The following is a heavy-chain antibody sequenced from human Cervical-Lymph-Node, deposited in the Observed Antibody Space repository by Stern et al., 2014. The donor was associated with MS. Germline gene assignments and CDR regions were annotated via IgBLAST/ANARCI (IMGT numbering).Heavy chain of an antibody. D-gene: IGHD6-13*01. CDR1: GFTFSSYG. Sequence: VQLEESGGGVVQPGRSLRLSCAASGFTFSSYGMHWVRQAPGKGLEWVAVIWYDGSNKYYADSVKGRFTISRDNSKNTLYLQMNSLRAEDTAVYYCARDKVAAAAPFDYWGQGTLVTVSS. CDR3: ARDKVAAAAPFDY. V-gene: IGHV3-33*01. CDR2: IWYDGSNK. J-gene: IGHJ4*02.